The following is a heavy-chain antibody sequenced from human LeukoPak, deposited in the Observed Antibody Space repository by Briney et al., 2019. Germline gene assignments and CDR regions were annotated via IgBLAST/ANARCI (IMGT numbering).Heavy chain of an antibody. V-gene: IGHV4-59*12. J-gene: IGHJ4*02. Sequence: PSETLSLTCTVSGGSISSYYWSWIRQPAGKGLEWIGTIYYSGSTYYNPSLKSRVTISVDTSKNQFSLKLSSVTAADTAVYYCARAGSSWYTPTIYFDYWGQGTLVTVSS. CDR2: IYYSGST. CDR1: GGSISSYY. CDR3: ARAGSSWYTPTIYFDY. D-gene: IGHD6-13*01.